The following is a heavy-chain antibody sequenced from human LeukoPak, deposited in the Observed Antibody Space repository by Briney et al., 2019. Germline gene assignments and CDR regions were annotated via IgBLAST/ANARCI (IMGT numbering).Heavy chain of an antibody. Sequence: GASVKVSCKASGYTFTSYYMHWVRQAPGQGLDWMGITNPTGGSTSYEQKFQGRVTMTRDPSTSTVYMELSSLRSEDTAVYYCARVVVGAYLGYWGQGTLVTVSS. J-gene: IGHJ4*02. CDR1: GYTFTSYY. D-gene: IGHD1-26*01. CDR3: ARVVVGAYLGY. CDR2: TNPTGGST. V-gene: IGHV1-46*01.